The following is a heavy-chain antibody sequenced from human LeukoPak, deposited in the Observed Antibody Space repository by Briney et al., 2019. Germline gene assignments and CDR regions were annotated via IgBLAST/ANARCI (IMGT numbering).Heavy chain of an antibody. CDR2: ISGSAHKI. V-gene: IGHV3-23*01. CDR3: AGRVTGYSSGYVH. Sequence: GGSLRLSCVASGITFSNYAVSWVRQAPGKGLDWVSVISGSAHKIRYADSVKGRFTISRDNSENIVYLQMNNLRVEDTAVYYCAGRVTGYSSGYVHWGQGTLVTVSS. D-gene: IGHD5-18*01. CDR1: GITFSNYA. J-gene: IGHJ4*02.